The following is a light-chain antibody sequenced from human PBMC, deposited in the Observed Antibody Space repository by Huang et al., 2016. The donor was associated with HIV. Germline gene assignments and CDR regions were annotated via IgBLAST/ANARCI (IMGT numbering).Light chain of an antibody. Sequence: DIVMTQSPLSLPVTPGEPASISCRSNQSLLHYNGDNYLDWYLQKPGQPPQLLIYLGSNRASRVPDRFSGSGSGTDFTLKISRVEAEDVGVYYCMQALQTITFGQGTRLEMK. CDR1: QSLLHYNGDNY. J-gene: IGKJ5*01. CDR2: LGS. V-gene: IGKV2-28*01. CDR3: MQALQTIT.